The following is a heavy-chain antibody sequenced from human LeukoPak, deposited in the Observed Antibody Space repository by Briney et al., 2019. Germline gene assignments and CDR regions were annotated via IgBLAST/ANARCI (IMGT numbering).Heavy chain of an antibody. V-gene: IGHV3-21*01. CDR3: ARVDSDAFDI. CDR1: GFTFSSYS. CDR2: ISSSSSYI. J-gene: IGHJ3*02. D-gene: IGHD2-2*03. Sequence: GGSLRLSCAASGFTFSSYSMNWVRQAPGKGLEGVSSISSSSSYIYYADSVKGRFTISRDNAKNSLYLQMNSLRAEDTAVYYCARVDSDAFDIWGQGTMVTVSS.